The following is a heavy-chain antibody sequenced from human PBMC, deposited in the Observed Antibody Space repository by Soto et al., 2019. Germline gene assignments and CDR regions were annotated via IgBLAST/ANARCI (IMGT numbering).Heavy chain of an antibody. CDR3: ARESGVLRFLEWLNSGMDV. D-gene: IGHD3-3*01. V-gene: IGHV3-30-3*01. J-gene: IGHJ6*02. CDR2: VFNDDSTI. CDR1: GSGFSALA. Sequence: PGGSLTLSCTASGSGFSALAMHWIRQPPGKGLEWVAVVFNDDSTISYADSVNGRFTISKDNAKNSLYLQMNSLSAEDTAVYYCARESGVLRFLEWLNSGMDVWGQGTTVTVSS.